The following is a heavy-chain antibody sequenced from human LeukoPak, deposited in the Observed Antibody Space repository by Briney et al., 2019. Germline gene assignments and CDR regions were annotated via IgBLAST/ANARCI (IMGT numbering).Heavy chain of an antibody. V-gene: IGHV1-46*01. J-gene: IGHJ4*02. CDR1: GYTFTSYY. D-gene: IGHD1-26*01. Sequence: ASVKVSCKASGYTFTSYYMHWVRQAPGQGLEWMGIINPSGGSTSYAQKFQGRVTITADKSTSTAYMELSSLRSEDTAVYYCARENEAWELAPEVVDYWGQGTLVTVSS. CDR2: INPSGGST. CDR3: ARENEAWELAPEVVDY.